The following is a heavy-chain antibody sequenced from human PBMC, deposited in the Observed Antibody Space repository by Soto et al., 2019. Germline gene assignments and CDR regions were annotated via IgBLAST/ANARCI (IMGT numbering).Heavy chain of an antibody. CDR2: ISYDGSNK. CDR3: AKDSAGYSSGWYLGYFDY. CDR1: GFTFSSYG. V-gene: IGHV3-30*18. J-gene: IGHJ4*02. D-gene: IGHD6-19*01. Sequence: GGSLRLSCAASGFTFSSYGMHWVRQAPGKGLEWVAVISYDGSNKYYADSVKGRFTISRDNSKNTLYLQMNSLRAEDTAVYYCAKDSAGYSSGWYLGYFDYWGQGTLVTVSS.